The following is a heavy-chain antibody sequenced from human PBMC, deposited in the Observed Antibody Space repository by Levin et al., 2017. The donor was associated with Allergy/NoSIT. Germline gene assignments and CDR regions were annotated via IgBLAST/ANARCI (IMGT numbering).Heavy chain of an antibody. Sequence: GESLKISCAASGFTFSSYAMHWVRQAPGKGLEWVAVISYDGSNKYYADSVKGRFTISRDNSKNTLYLQMNSLRAEDTAVYYCARSKYNWNDESQTFDYWGQGTLVTVSS. J-gene: IGHJ4*02. CDR3: ARSKYNWNDESQTFDY. D-gene: IGHD1-1*01. CDR2: ISYDGSNK. V-gene: IGHV3-30*04. CDR1: GFTFSSYA.